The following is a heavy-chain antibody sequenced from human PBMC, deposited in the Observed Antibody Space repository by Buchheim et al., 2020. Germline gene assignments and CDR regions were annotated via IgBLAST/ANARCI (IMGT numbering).Heavy chain of an antibody. CDR1: GFTFSSYG. D-gene: IGHD6-13*01. V-gene: IGHV3-30*18. Sequence: QVQLVESGGGVVQPGRSLRLSCAASGFTFSSYGMHWVRQAPGKGLEWVAVISYDGSNKYYADSVKGRFTISRDNSKNTLYLQMNSLRAEDTAVYYCAKTGDSMAAAEYYYYDGMDVWGQGTT. J-gene: IGHJ6*02. CDR2: ISYDGSNK. CDR3: AKTGDSMAAAEYYYYDGMDV.